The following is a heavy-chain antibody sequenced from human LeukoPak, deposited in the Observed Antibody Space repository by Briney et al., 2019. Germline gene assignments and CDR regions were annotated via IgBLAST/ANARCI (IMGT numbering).Heavy chain of an antibody. J-gene: IGHJ4*02. CDR2: ISGSGGGT. V-gene: IGHV3-23*01. D-gene: IGHD1-26*01. Sequence: GGSLRLSCAASGFTFSSIAMSWVRQAPDKGLEWVATISGSGGGTYYADSVKGRFTISRDDAKNTLYLQMNSLRADDTAVYYCAKDLGRYRNNFFDYWGQGNLVTVSS. CDR3: AKDLGRYRNNFFDY. CDR1: GFTFSSIA.